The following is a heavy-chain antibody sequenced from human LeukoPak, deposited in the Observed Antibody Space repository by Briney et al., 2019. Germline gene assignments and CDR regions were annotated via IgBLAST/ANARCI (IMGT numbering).Heavy chain of an antibody. V-gene: IGHV3-21*01. Sequence: GGSLRLSCAASGFTFSSYSMNWVRQAPGKGLEWVSSISSRSSYIYHAYSVKGRFTISRGDAKNSLYLQMNSLRAEDTAVYYCAREAYYYDSSGYVHDAFDIWGQGTVVTVSS. J-gene: IGHJ3*02. D-gene: IGHD3-22*01. CDR3: AREAYYYDSSGYVHDAFDI. CDR2: ISSRSSYI. CDR1: GFTFSSYS.